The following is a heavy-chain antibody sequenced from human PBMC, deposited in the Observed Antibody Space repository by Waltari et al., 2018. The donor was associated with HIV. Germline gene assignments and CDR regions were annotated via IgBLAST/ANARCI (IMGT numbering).Heavy chain of an antibody. CDR3: ARDGDWALGS. CDR1: VFTFYKHN. CDR2: INWNSEDR. V-gene: IGHV3-48*02. D-gene: IGHD2-21*02. J-gene: IGHJ4*02. Sequence: EEQLVESGGGLVYPGGSQRLSCAASVFTFYKHNMHWVRQAPGKGLEWISFINWNSEDRGYADSVKGRFFISRDNANDIVFLQMNSVRDEDTAVYFCARDGDWALGSWGQGTQVIVSS.